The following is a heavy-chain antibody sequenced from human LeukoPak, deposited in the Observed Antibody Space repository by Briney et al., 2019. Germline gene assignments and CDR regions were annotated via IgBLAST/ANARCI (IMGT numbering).Heavy chain of an antibody. Sequence: SVKVSCKASGGTFSSYAISWVRQAPGQGLEWMGGIIPIFGTANYAQKFQGRVTITADESTSTAYMELSSLRSEDTAVYYCAKDQNGGGPEGYWGQGTLVTVSS. CDR1: GGTFSSYA. D-gene: IGHD1-1*01. V-gene: IGHV1-69*13. CDR3: AKDQNGGGPEGY. J-gene: IGHJ4*02. CDR2: IIPIFGTA.